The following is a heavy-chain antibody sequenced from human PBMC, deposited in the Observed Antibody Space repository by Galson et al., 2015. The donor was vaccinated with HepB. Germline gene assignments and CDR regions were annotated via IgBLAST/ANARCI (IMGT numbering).Heavy chain of an antibody. J-gene: IGHJ5*01. Sequence: SVKVSCKASGYTFIDYYIHWVRQAPGQGLEWMGIINPSGGGTSHAEKFQGRVTMTRDTSTRTVYMELSSLRSEDTAVFYCVRVDGGGKRLFDFWGQGTLVTVSS. CDR1: GYTFIDYY. V-gene: IGHV1-46*01. CDR3: VRVDGGGKRLFDF. CDR2: INPSGGGT. D-gene: IGHD4-23*01.